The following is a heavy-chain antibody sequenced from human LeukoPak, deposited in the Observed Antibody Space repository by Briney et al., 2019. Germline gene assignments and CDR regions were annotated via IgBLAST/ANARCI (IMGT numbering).Heavy chain of an antibody. D-gene: IGHD3-3*01. CDR2: FDPEDGET. CDR1: GYTLTELS. CDR3: ATELPVVLRFLEWSY. Sequence: ASVKVSCKVSGYTLTELSMHWVRQAPGKGLEWMGGFDPEDGETIYAQKFQGRVTMTEDTSIDTAYMELSSLRSEDTAVYYCATELPVVLRFLEWSYWGQGTLVTVSS. J-gene: IGHJ4*02. V-gene: IGHV1-24*01.